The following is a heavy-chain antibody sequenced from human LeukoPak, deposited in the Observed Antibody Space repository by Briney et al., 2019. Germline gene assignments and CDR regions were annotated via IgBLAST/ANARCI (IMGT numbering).Heavy chain of an antibody. V-gene: IGHV4-38-2*02. CDR3: ASTYAAVGAIDY. J-gene: IGHJ4*02. Sequence: SETLSLTCTVSGYSISSGYYWGWIRQPPGKGLEWIGSIYHSGSTYYNPSLKSRVTISVDTSKNQFSLKLSSVTAADTAVYYCASTYAAVGAIDYWGQGTLVTVSS. CDR1: GYSISSGYY. CDR2: IYHSGST. D-gene: IGHD1-26*01.